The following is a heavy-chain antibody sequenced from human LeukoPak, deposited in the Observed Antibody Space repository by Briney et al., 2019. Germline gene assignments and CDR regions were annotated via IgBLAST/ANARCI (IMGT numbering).Heavy chain of an antibody. Sequence: GGSLRLSCAASGFTFSDYYMSWIRQAPGKGLEWVSYISSSGSIIYYADSVKGRFTISRDNAKNSLYLQMNSLRAEDTAVYYCARDQTNEDGYSVFDYWGQGTLVTVSS. D-gene: IGHD5/OR15-5a*01. CDR2: ISSSGSII. CDR1: GFTFSDYY. CDR3: ARDQTNEDGYSVFDY. V-gene: IGHV3-11*04. J-gene: IGHJ4*02.